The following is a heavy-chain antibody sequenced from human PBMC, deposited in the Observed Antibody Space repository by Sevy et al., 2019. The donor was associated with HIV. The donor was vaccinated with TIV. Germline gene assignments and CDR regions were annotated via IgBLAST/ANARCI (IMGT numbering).Heavy chain of an antibody. CDR3: ARAPDTDMEVDD. CDR1: GFTFSDYY. CDR2: ISTTTTYT. D-gene: IGHD5-18*01. V-gene: IGHV3-11*06. Sequence: GGSLRLSCAASGFTFSDYYMNWIRQAPGKGLEWISYISTTTTYTNYADSVKGRFTISRDNAKNSLYLQMNSLRAEDTAVYYCARAPDTDMEVDDWGQGTLVTVSS. J-gene: IGHJ4*02.